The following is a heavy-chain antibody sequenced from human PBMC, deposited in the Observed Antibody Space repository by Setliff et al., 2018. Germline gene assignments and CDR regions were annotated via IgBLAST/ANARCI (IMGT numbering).Heavy chain of an antibody. CDR1: GFSLSTSGMC. D-gene: IGHD6-19*01. CDR3: ASERKSGWFGRWFDP. CDR2: IYYSGST. V-gene: IGHV4-61*08. J-gene: IGHJ5*02. Sequence: SGPTLVNPQQTLTLTCTFSGFSLSTSGMCVSWIRQSPGKGLEWIGNIYYSGSTKYNPSIQSRVPISVDTSKNQFSLKLNSVTAADTAVYYCASERKSGWFGRWFDPWGQGTLVTVSS.